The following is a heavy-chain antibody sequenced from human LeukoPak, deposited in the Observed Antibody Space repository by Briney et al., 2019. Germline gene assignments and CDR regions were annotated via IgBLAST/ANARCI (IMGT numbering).Heavy chain of an antibody. CDR2: INSDGSST. J-gene: IGHJ4*02. CDR3: AKDSWYCSGGSCQTFDY. Sequence: GGSLRLSCAASGFTFSSYWMHWVRQAPGKGLVWVSRINSDGSSTSYADSVKGRFTISRDNAKNTLYLQMNSLRAEDTAIYYCAKDSWYCSGGSCQTFDYCGQGTLVTVSS. D-gene: IGHD2-15*01. CDR1: GFTFSSYW. V-gene: IGHV3-74*01.